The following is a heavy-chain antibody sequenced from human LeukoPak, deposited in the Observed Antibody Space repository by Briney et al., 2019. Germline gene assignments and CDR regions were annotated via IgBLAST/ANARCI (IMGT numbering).Heavy chain of an antibody. V-gene: IGHV3-23*01. D-gene: IGHD2-2*01. Sequence: GGSLRLSCAASGFTFSSYAMSWVRQAPGKGLEWVSAISGSGGSTYYADSVKGRFTISRDNSKNTLYLQMNSLRAEDTAVYYCAREYCSSTSCYRSLSDAFDIWGQGTMVTVSS. J-gene: IGHJ3*02. CDR1: GFTFSSYA. CDR2: ISGSGGST. CDR3: AREYCSSTSCYRSLSDAFDI.